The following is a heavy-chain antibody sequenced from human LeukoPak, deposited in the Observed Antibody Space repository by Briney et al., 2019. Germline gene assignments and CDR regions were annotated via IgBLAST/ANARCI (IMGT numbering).Heavy chain of an antibody. D-gene: IGHD6-6*01. CDR2: IQYDGSGT. J-gene: IGHJ4*02. CDR1: GLTFNAYG. Sequence: GGSLSLSCEASGLTFNAYGMHWVRQAPGKGLEWMAFIQYDGSGTYYADSVKGRFTISRDNAKNSLYLQMNSLRAEDTAVYYCARGATYSSSSPDYWGQGTLVTVSS. V-gene: IGHV3-30*02. CDR3: ARGATYSSSSPDY.